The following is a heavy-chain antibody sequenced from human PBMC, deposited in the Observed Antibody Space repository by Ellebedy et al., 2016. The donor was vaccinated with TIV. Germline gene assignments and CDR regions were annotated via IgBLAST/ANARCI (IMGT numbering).Heavy chain of an antibody. CDR3: AKDSPTDINYHDNDILGILV. V-gene: IGHV3-7*01. CDR1: GFTFSSNW. CDR2: TKEDGSEK. J-gene: IGHJ4*02. Sequence: PGGSLRLSCAASGFTFSSNWMSWVRQAPGKGLEWVANTKEDGSEKYYVDSVRGRFTISRDNAKNSLYLQMNSLRAEDTAVYYCAKDSPTDINYHDNDILGILVWGQGTLVTVSS. D-gene: IGHD3-9*01.